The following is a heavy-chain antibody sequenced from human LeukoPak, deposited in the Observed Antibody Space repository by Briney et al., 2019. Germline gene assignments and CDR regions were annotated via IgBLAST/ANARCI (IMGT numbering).Heavy chain of an antibody. Sequence: SETLSLTCAVSGYSISSGYHWGWIRQPPGKGLEWIGSIYHSGSTYYNPSLKSRVTISVDTSKNQFSLKLSSVTAADTAVYYCASKASDYAFDYWGQGTLVTVSS. D-gene: IGHD4-17*01. CDR3: ASKASDYAFDY. CDR1: GYSISSGYH. J-gene: IGHJ4*02. CDR2: IYHSGST. V-gene: IGHV4-38-2*01.